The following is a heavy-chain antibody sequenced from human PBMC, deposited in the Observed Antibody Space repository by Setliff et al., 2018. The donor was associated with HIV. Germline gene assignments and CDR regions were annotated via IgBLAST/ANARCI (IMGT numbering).Heavy chain of an antibody. J-gene: IGHJ3*02. V-gene: IGHV3-33*06. CDR3: AKTGDYGPENAFDI. D-gene: IGHD4-17*01. CDR1: GFTFSSYG. Sequence: LRLSCAASGFTFSSYGMHWVRQAPGKGLEWVAVIYYDGSNKYYADSVKGRFTISRDNSKNTLYLQMNSLRAEDTAVYYCAKTGDYGPENAFDIWGQGTMVTVSS. CDR2: IYYDGSNK.